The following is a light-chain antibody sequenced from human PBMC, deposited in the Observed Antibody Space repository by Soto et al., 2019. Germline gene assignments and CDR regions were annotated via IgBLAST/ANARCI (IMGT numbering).Light chain of an antibody. Sequence: EIVLTQSPATLSLSPGERATLSCRASQSVSSYLAWYQQKPGQAPRLLIYDASNRATGIPARFSGSGSGTDFTLIISSLEPEDFAVYYCQQYNNWRLTFGGGTKVEIK. CDR1: QSVSSY. CDR2: DAS. V-gene: IGKV3-11*01. CDR3: QQYNNWRLT. J-gene: IGKJ4*01.